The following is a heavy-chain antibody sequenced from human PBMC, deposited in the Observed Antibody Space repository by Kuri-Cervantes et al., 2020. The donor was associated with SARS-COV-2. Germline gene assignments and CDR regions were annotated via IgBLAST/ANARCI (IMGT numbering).Heavy chain of an antibody. D-gene: IGHD2-15*01. Sequence: GESLKISCAASGFTFSSYAMHWVRQAPGKGLEWVAVISYDGSNKYYADSVKGRFTISRDNSKNTLYLQMNSLRAEDTAVYYCARDRVVEAFDIWGQGTTVTVSS. J-gene: IGHJ3*02. CDR1: GFTFSSYA. CDR2: ISYDGSNK. V-gene: IGHV3-30-3*01. CDR3: ARDRVVEAFDI.